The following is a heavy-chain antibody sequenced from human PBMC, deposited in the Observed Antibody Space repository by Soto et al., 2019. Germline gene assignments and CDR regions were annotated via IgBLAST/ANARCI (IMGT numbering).Heavy chain of an antibody. Sequence: PGESLKISCKGSGYSFTSYWIGWVRQMPGKGLEWMGIIYPGDSDTRYSPSFQGQVTISADKSISTAYLQWSSLKASDTAMYYCARHYSSGWESYYYYYMDGWGKGTTVTVSS. CDR3: ARHYSSGWESYYYYYMDG. CDR2: IYPGDSDT. CDR1: GYSFTSYW. J-gene: IGHJ6*03. D-gene: IGHD6-19*01. V-gene: IGHV5-51*01.